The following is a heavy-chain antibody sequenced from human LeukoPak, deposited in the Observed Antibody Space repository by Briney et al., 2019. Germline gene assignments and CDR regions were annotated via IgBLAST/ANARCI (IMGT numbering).Heavy chain of an antibody. CDR1: GGSISSYY. CDR2: IYTSGST. V-gene: IGHV4-4*07. Sequence: SETLSLTCSVSGGSISSYYWSWIRQPAGKGPEWIGRIYTSGSTNYNPSLKSRVTMSVDTSKNQFSLKLSSVTAADTAVYYCARDAQYYDFWSGPAQENWFDPWGQGTLVTVSS. J-gene: IGHJ5*02. D-gene: IGHD3-3*01. CDR3: ARDAQYYDFWSGPAQENWFDP.